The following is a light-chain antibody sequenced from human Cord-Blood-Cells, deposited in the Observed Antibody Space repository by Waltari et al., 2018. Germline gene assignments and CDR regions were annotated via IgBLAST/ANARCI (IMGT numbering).Light chain of an antibody. CDR2: GAS. CDR1: QSVSSN. Sequence: EIVMTQSPATLSVSPGESATLSCRASQSVSSNLAWYQQKPGQAPRLLIYGASTRATGIPARFSGSGSGTEFTLTISSLQSEDFAVYYCQQYNNWPPLITLAKGHDWRLN. J-gene: IGKJ5*01. CDR3: QQYNNWPPLIT. V-gene: IGKV3-15*01.